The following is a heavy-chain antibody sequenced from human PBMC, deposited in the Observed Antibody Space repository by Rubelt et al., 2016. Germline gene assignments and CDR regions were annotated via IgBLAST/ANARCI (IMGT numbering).Heavy chain of an antibody. J-gene: IGHJ6*02. Sequence: QVQLQQSGPGLVKPSQTLSLTCAISGDSVSSNSAAWNWIRQSPSRGLEWLGRTYYRSKWYNDYALSVKSRIIIDPDTSKNQVSLQLNSVTPEDTAVYDCARGQASDYYYGMDVWGQGTTVTVSS. V-gene: IGHV6-1*01. CDR2: TYYRSKWYN. D-gene: IGHD3-10*01. CDR3: ARGQASDYYYGMDV. CDR1: GDSVSSNSAA.